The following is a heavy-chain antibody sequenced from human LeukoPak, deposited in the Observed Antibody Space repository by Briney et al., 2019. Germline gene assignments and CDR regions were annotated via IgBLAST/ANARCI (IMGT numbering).Heavy chain of an antibody. D-gene: IGHD6-13*01. CDR2: IYHSGST. Sequence: PSETLSLTCAVSGYSISSGNYCGWIRQPPGKGLEWIGSIYHSGSTYYNPSLKSRVTISVDTSKNQFSLKLSSVTAADTAVYYCAIKRASSRRAYYFDYWGQGTLVTVSS. J-gene: IGHJ4*02. CDR3: AIKRASSRRAYYFDY. CDR1: GYSISSGNY. V-gene: IGHV4-38-2*01.